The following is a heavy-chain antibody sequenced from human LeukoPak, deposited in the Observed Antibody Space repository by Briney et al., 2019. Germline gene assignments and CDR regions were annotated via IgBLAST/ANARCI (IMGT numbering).Heavy chain of an antibody. CDR3: VKGSGRAVAATGKDYFAS. Sequence: GGSQRLSCRASGFTFSNYAMTWVRQPPGKGMEWVSGISGSGGTTYYADSGMGRFTIFSDNSNNTLFLQMHRLGTEATTVYYCVKGSGRAVAATGKDYFASWGEGTLVTVPS. CDR1: GFTFSNYA. V-gene: IGHV3-23*01. J-gene: IGHJ4*02. CDR2: ISGSGGTT. D-gene: IGHD6-19*01.